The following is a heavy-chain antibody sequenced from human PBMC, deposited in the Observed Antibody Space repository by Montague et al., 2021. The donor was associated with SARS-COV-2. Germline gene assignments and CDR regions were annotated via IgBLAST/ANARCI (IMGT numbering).Heavy chain of an antibody. CDR2: IYYSGST. Sequence: TLSLPCTVSGGSISSGGYYWSWIRQHPGKGLEWIGYIYYSGSTYYNPSLKSRVTISVDTSKNQFSLKLSSVTAADTAVYYCARTYYDILTGYYSFDYWGQGTLVTVSS. V-gene: IGHV4-31*03. CDR1: GGSISSGGYY. J-gene: IGHJ4*02. CDR3: ARTYYDILTGYYSFDY. D-gene: IGHD3-9*01.